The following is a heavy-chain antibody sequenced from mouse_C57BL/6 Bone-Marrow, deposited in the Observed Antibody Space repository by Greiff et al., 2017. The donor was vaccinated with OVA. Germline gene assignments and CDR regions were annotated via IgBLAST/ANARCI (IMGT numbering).Heavy chain of an antibody. CDR1: GFTFSSFG. D-gene: IGHD2-4*01. CDR2: ISSGGSYT. CDR3: ARRDYDGYFDY. J-gene: IGHJ2*01. Sequence: EVMLVESGGDLVKPGGSLKLSCAASGFTFSSFGLSWFRQTPDKRLEWVATISSGGSYTYYPDSVKGRFTISRDNAKNTLYLQMSSLKSEDTAMYYCARRDYDGYFDYWGQGTTLTVSS. V-gene: IGHV5-6*02.